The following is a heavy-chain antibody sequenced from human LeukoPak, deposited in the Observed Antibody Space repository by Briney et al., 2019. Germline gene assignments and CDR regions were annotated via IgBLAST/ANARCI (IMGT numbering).Heavy chain of an antibody. CDR3: AKDSIAVASSGLDY. D-gene: IGHD6-19*01. CDR2: ISWNSGSI. J-gene: IGHJ4*02. Sequence: GGSLRLSCAASGFTFDDYAMHWVRQAPGKGLEWASGISWNSGSIGYADSMKGRFTISRDNAKNSLYLQMNSLRAEDTALYYCAKDSIAVASSGLDYWGQGTLVTVSS. V-gene: IGHV3-9*01. CDR1: GFTFDDYA.